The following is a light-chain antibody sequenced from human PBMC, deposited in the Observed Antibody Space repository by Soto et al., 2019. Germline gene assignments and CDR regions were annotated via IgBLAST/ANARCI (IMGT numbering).Light chain of an antibody. CDR2: DVS. CDR1: SSDVGGYNY. J-gene: IGLJ2*01. CDR3: SSYTSSSTRHVV. V-gene: IGLV2-14*01. Sequence: QSALTQPVSVSGSPGQSITISCTGTSSDVGGYNYVSWYQQHPGKAPKLMIYDVSNRPSGVSNRFSGSKSGNTASLTISGLQAEDEADYYCSSYTSSSTRHVVFGGGTKLTVL.